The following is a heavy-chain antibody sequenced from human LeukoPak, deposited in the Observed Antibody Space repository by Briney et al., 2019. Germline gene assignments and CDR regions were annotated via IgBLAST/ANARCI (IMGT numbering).Heavy chain of an antibody. CDR2: IYYSGSN. D-gene: IGHD2-2*03. CDR1: GGSISSYY. J-gene: IGHJ6*03. V-gene: IGHV4-59*01. Sequence: KPSETLSLTCTVSGGSISSYYWSWVRQPPGKGLEWGGYIYYSGSNNYNPSLKSRVTISVDTSNNQFSLKLSSVTAAHTAVYYCARVDIVVVPATITYYYYMDVWGKGITVTVSS. CDR3: ARVDIVVVPATITYYYYMDV.